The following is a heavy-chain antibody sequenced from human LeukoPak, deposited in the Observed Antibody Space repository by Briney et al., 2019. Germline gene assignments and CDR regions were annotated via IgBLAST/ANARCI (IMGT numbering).Heavy chain of an antibody. V-gene: IGHV4-61*02. CDR3: ARDFDSPMAFDI. CDR1: GGSITSDNYY. D-gene: IGHD3-9*01. J-gene: IGHJ3*02. CDR2: IYASGNT. Sequence: PSETLSLTCTVSGGSITSDNYYWSWIRQPAGKGLEWIGRIYASGNTNYNPSLKSRITISVDTSKRQFSLKLSSVTAADTAVYYCARDFDSPMAFDIWGQGTMVTVSS.